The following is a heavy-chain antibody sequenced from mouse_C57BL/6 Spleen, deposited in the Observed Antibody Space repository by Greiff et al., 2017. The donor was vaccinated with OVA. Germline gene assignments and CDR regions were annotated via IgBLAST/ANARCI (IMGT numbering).Heavy chain of an antibody. V-gene: IGHV1-80*01. J-gene: IGHJ2*01. Sequence: QVQLQQSGAELVKPGASVKISCKASGYAFSSYWMNWVKQRPGKGLEWIGQIYPGDGDTNYNGKLKGKATLTADKSSSTAYMQLSSLTSEDSAVYYCSRGGTLRNFDYWGQGTTLTVSS. CDR3: SRGGTLRNFDY. D-gene: IGHD3-3*01. CDR2: IYPGDGDT. CDR1: GYAFSSYW.